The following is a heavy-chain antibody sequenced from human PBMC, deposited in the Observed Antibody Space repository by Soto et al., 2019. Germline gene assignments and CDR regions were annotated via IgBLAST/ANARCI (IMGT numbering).Heavy chain of an antibody. Sequence: QLQLQESGPGLVKPSETLSLTCTVSGGSISSSSYYWGWIRQPPGKGLEWIGSIYYSGSTYYNPSLKSRVTISVDTSKNQFSLKLSSVTAADTAVYYCARQKAQITMVRGVIRPGPNGMDVWGQGTTVTVSS. D-gene: IGHD3-10*01. J-gene: IGHJ6*02. CDR3: ARQKAQITMVRGVIRPGPNGMDV. CDR1: GGSISSSSYY. CDR2: IYYSGST. V-gene: IGHV4-39*01.